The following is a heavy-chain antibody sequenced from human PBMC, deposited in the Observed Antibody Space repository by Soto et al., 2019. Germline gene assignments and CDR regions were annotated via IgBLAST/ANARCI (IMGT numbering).Heavy chain of an antibody. D-gene: IGHD2-2*01. Sequence: QVQLVESGGGVVQPGRSLRLSRAASGFTFSSYAMHWVRQAPGKGLEWVAVMSYDGSYKYYADSVKGRFTISRDNSKNTLSMQRNSLRAEDMSVYYCAICARFIVVRYGMDVWGQGTTVTVSS. CDR2: MSYDGSYK. CDR1: GFTFSSYA. V-gene: IGHV3-30-3*01. CDR3: AICARFIVVRYGMDV. J-gene: IGHJ6*02.